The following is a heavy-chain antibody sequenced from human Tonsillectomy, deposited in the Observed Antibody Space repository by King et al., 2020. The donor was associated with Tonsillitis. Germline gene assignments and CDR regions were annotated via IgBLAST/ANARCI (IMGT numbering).Heavy chain of an antibody. V-gene: IGHV3-30*18. CDR1: GFTFRSSD. Sequence: VQLVESGGGVVQPGRSLRLSCAASGFTFRSSDMHWVRQAPGKGLEWVAFISYDGSNKYYTDSVKGRFTISRDNSKNTLYLQMNSLRAEDTAIYYCAKDSGSYLYYFDHWGQGTLVTVSS. CDR3: AKDSGSYLYYFDH. J-gene: IGHJ4*02. D-gene: IGHD1-26*01. CDR2: ISYDGSNK.